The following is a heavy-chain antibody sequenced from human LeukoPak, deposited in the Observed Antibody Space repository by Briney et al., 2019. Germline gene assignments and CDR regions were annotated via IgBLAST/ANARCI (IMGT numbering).Heavy chain of an antibody. CDR2: INSSSSYT. CDR3: ARGIRENYYDSSGYYTSDWFDP. J-gene: IGHJ5*02. Sequence: GGPLTLSCAVSGFTFSHYYMSWIRQAPGKGLEWVSYINSSSSYTNNADSVKDRFTISRDNAKNSLYLQMNSLRAEDTAVYYCARGIRENYYDSSGYYTSDWFDPWGQGTLVTVSS. CDR1: GFTFSHYY. V-gene: IGHV3-11*05. D-gene: IGHD3-22*01.